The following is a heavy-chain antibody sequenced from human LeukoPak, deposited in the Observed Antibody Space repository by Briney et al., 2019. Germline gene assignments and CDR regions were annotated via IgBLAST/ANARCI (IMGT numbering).Heavy chain of an antibody. V-gene: IGHV1-3*01. Sequence: ASVKVSCKASGYTFTSHGMQWVRQAPGQRLEWMGWINVGNGDTKYSQKFQGRVTITRDTSASTAYMELSSLRSVDTAVYYCARSILERREYDYWGQGTLVTVSS. CDR3: ARSILERREYDY. D-gene: IGHD1-1*01. J-gene: IGHJ4*02. CDR1: GYTFTSHG. CDR2: INVGNGDT.